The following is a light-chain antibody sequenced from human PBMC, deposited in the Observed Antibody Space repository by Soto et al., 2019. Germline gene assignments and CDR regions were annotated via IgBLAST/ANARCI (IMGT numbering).Light chain of an antibody. CDR2: DAS. J-gene: IGKJ5*01. CDR1: QSVSIY. V-gene: IGKV3-11*01. Sequence: EIVLTQSPATLSLSPGERATRSCRASQSVSIYLAWYQQTPGQSPSLLIYDASSRATGIPARFSGSGSRTDFTLTISSLEPEAFAIYYCQQRTTWPFTFGPWTRVDSK. CDR3: QQRTTWPFT.